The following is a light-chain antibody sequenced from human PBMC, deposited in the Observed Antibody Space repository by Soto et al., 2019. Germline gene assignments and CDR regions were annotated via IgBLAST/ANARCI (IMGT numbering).Light chain of an antibody. Sequence: ETVMTQSPATLSVSPGERATLSCRASQSVGYKLAWYQQKPGQAPRLLIYGASTRATGIPTRFSGSGSGTEFSLPINSLQYEDFAVYYCQHYNNWPPYTLGQGTKLEIK. CDR1: QSVGYK. V-gene: IGKV3-15*01. CDR3: QHYNNWPPYT. CDR2: GAS. J-gene: IGKJ2*01.